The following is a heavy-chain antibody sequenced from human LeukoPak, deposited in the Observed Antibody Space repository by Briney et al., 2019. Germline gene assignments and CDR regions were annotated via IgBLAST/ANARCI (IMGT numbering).Heavy chain of an antibody. V-gene: IGHV3-48*01. CDR3: TRDLEY. J-gene: IGHJ4*02. CDR1: GFTFTACT. CDR2: IDYGGSVT. Sequence: PWGSLRLSCSASGFTFTACTMNWVRQAPGKGPEWVSYIDYGGSVTHYADSVKGRFTISRDNAENSLYLQMNSLRVEDTAVYYCTRDLEYWSQGVQVTVSS.